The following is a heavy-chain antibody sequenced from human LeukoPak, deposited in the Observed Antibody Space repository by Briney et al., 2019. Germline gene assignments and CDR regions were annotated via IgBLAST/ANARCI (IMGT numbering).Heavy chain of an antibody. CDR3: TRDTVFGVVIDDDAFDI. Sequence: GGSLRLSCAASGFTFSGSAMHWVRQASGRGLEWVGRIRSKTHNYATTYGASVKGRFTISRDDSTNTAYLQMNSLKTEDTAVYYCTRDTVFGVVIDDDAFDIWGQGTMVTVSS. J-gene: IGHJ3*02. D-gene: IGHD3-3*01. CDR1: GFTFSGSA. V-gene: IGHV3-73*01. CDR2: IRSKTHNYAT.